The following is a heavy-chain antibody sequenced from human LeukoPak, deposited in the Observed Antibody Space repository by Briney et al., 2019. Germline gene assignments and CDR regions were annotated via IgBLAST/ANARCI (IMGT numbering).Heavy chain of an antibody. J-gene: IGHJ4*02. V-gene: IGHV1-46*01. CDR3: ARVDPGNYDILTGYYISTLFDY. D-gene: IGHD3-9*01. CDR1: GYTFTSYY. Sequence: ASVTVSCKASGYTFTSYYMHWVRQAPGQGLEWMGIINPSGGSTSYAQKFQGRVTMTRDMSTSTVYMELSSLRSDDTAVYYCARVDPGNYDILTGYYISTLFDYWGQGTLVTVSS. CDR2: INPSGGST.